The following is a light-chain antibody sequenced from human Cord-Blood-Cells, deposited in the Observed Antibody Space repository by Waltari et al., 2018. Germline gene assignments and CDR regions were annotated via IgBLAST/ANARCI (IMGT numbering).Light chain of an antibody. CDR1: QSISSW. CDR3: QQYNSYST. CDR2: DAS. Sequence: DIQLTQSPSTLSASVGDSVTITCRASQSISSWLAWYQQNPGKAPKLLIYDASSLESGVPSRFSGSGSGTEFTLTISSLQPDDFATYYCQQYNSYSTFGQGTKVEIK. J-gene: IGKJ1*01. V-gene: IGKV1-5*01.